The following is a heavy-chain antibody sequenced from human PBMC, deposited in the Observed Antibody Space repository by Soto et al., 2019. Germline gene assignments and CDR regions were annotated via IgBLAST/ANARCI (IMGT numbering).Heavy chain of an antibody. Sequence: EEHLLESGGGLVQPAGSLRLSCAASGFTFSDYAMTWVRQAPGKGLEWVSGITSSGGNTYYADSVKGRFTITRDNSKNTLPLQTDSLRAEDTAVYYCAKNGASSKTWYMWYDALDVWGQGTTVTVSS. CDR3: AKNGASSKTWYMWYDALDV. J-gene: IGHJ6*02. V-gene: IGHV3-23*01. CDR2: ITSSGGNT. D-gene: IGHD6-13*01. CDR1: GFTFSDYA.